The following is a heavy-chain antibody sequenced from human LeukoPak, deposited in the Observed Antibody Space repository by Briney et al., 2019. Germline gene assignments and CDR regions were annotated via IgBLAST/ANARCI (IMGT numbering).Heavy chain of an antibody. J-gene: IGHJ4*02. Sequence: ASVKVSCKASGYTFTSYDINWVRQTTGQGLEWMGWMNPSSGNTGYAQKFQGRVTMTRNTSISTAYMELSSLRSEDTAVYYCARWGQYCSSTSCNYRDYWGQGTLVTVSS. CDR1: GYTFTSYD. CDR3: ARWGQYCSSTSCNYRDY. V-gene: IGHV1-8*01. CDR2: MNPSSGNT. D-gene: IGHD2-2*01.